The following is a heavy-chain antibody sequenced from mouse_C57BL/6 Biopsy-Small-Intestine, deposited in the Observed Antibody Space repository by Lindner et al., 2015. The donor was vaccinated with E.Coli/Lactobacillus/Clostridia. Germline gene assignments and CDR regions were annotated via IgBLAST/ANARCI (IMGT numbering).Heavy chain of an antibody. CDR1: GYTFPSYG. D-gene: IGHD2-13*01. V-gene: IGHV1-81*01. Sequence: VQLQESGAELARPGASVKLSCKASGYTFPSYGISWVKQRIGQGLEWIGEINPRSSNTYYNEKFKDKATLTADKSSSTAYMQLSSLTSEDSAVYFCYYGDYSYALDYWGQGTSVTVSS. CDR2: INPRSSNT. J-gene: IGHJ4*01. CDR3: YYGDYSYALDY.